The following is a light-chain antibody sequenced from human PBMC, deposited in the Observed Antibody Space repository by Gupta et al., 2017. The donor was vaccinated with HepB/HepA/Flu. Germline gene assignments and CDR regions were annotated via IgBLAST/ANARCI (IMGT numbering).Light chain of an antibody. V-gene: IGLV1-40*01. CDR2: NNL. CDR1: SSNIGAGFD. Sequence: QSVLPHPPPVSVAPGQRVPIPCTGSSSNIGAGFDVHWYQQLPGTAPKLLIYNNLKRPSGVPDRFSGSRSGTSASLDISGLQAEDETDYYCQSFDSSLSVWVFGGGTKLTVL. J-gene: IGLJ3*02. CDR3: QSFDSSLSVWV.